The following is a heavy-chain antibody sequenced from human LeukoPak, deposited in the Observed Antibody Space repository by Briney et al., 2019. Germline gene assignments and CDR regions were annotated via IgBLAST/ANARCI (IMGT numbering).Heavy chain of an antibody. CDR2: IYYSGST. V-gene: IGHV4-30-4*01. CDR1: GGSVSSGDYY. J-gene: IGHJ4*02. D-gene: IGHD3-16*02. Sequence: PSETLSLTCTVSGGSVSSGDYYWSWIRQPPGKGLEWIGYIYYSGSTYYNPSLKSRVTISVDTSKNQFSLKLSSVTAADTAVYYCARAVYDHVWGSYRLGFDYWGQGTLVTVSS. CDR3: ARAVYDHVWGSYRLGFDY.